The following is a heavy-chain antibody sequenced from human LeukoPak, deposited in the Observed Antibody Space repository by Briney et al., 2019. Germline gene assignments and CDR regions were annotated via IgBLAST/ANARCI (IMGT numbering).Heavy chain of an antibody. CDR2: IYHSGTT. J-gene: IGHJ4*02. Sequence: SETLSLTCAVSGYSISSGYYWGWIRQPPGKGLEWIGSIYHSGTTYYDPSLKSRVIISVDMSKNQFSLKLGSVTAADTAVYYCARDTYCSSTSCGGGVYWGQGTLVTVSS. V-gene: IGHV4-38-2*02. D-gene: IGHD2-2*01. CDR1: GYSISSGYY. CDR3: ARDTYCSSTSCGGGVY.